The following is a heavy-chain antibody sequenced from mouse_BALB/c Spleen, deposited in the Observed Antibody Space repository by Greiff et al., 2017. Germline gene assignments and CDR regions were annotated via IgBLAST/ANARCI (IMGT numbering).Heavy chain of an antibody. V-gene: IGHV1S135*01. Sequence: VQLKESGPELVKPGASVKVSCKASGYAFTSYNMYWVKQSHGKSLEWIGYIDPYNGGTSYNQKFKGKATLTVDKSSSTAYMHLNSLTSEDSAVYYCARGEYGNYVGFAYWGQGTMVTVSA. CDR3: ARGEYGNYVGFAY. J-gene: IGHJ3*01. D-gene: IGHD2-1*01. CDR2: IDPYNGGT. CDR1: GYAFTSYN.